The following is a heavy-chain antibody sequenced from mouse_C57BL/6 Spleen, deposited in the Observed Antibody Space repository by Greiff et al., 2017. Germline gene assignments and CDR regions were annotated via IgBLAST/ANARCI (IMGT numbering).Heavy chain of an antibody. CDR2: IHPNSGST. J-gene: IGHJ2*01. Sequence: QVQLQQPGAELVKPGASVKLSCKASGYTFTSYWMHWVKQRPGQGLEWIGMIHPNSGSTNYNEKFKSKATLTVDKSSSPAYMQLSSLTSEDSAVYYCARGGGTIGYYFDYWGQDTTLTVSS. CDR1: GYTFTSYW. D-gene: IGHD2-14*01. CDR3: ARGGGTIGYYFDY. V-gene: IGHV1-64*01.